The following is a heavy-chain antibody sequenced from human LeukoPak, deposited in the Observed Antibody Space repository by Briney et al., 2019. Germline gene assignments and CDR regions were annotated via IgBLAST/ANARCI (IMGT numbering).Heavy chain of an antibody. CDR3: ARGRGITIFGVVTDHDAFDI. Sequence: ASVKVSCKASGYTFTSYDINWVRQATGQGLEWMGWMNPNSGNTGYAQKFQGRVTMTRDTSISTAYMELSRLRSDDTAVYYCARGRGITIFGVVTDHDAFDIWGQGTMVTVSS. V-gene: IGHV1-8*01. J-gene: IGHJ3*02. CDR2: MNPNSGNT. CDR1: GYTFTSYD. D-gene: IGHD3-3*01.